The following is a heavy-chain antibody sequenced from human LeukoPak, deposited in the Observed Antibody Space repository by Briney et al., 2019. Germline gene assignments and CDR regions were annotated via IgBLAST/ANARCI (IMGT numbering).Heavy chain of an antibody. V-gene: IGHV4-59*08. CDR1: DDSISSYY. CDR3: ARHRGRQSGFDY. D-gene: IGHD5-24*01. Sequence: SETLSLTCIVSDDSISSYYWSWLRQPPGKGLEWIGYIYYSGSTSYNPSLKSRVTISVDTSKSQFSLKLSSVTAADTAVYYCARHRGRQSGFDYWGQGTLVTVSS. CDR2: IYYSGST. J-gene: IGHJ4*02.